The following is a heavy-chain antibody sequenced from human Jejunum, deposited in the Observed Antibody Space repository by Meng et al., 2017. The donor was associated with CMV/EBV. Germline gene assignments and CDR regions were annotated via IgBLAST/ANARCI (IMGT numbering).Heavy chain of an antibody. CDR1: GYTFTSYA. J-gene: IGHJ4*02. CDR3: ARLYCSGGSCYTIDY. D-gene: IGHD2-15*01. V-gene: IGHV7-4-1*02. Sequence: VQMVQHVSELKNPGASVKVFCKASGYTFTSYAMNWVRQAPGQGLEWMGWINTNTGNPTYAQGFTGRFVFSLDTSVSTAYLQISSLKAADTAVYYCARLYCSGGSCYTIDYWGRGTLVTVSS. CDR2: INTNTGNP.